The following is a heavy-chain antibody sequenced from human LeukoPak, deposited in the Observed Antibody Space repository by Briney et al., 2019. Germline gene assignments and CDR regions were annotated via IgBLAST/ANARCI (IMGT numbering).Heavy chain of an antibody. CDR3: TSYYGSGSYHPMFD. D-gene: IGHD3-10*01. Sequence: PGGSLRLSCTASGFTFGDYAMSWFRQAPGKGLEWVGFIRSKAYGGTTEYAASVKGRFTISRDDSKSIAYLQMNSLKTDDTAVYYCTSYYGSGSYHPMFDWGQGTLVTVSS. V-gene: IGHV3-49*03. J-gene: IGHJ4*02. CDR1: GFTFGDYA. CDR2: IRSKAYGGTT.